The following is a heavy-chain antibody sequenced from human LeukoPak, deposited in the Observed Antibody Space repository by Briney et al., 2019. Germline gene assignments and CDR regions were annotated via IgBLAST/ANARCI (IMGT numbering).Heavy chain of an antibody. CDR3: ARDGVMITFGGVIVIPGPIDY. CDR1: GFTFSSYA. CDR2: ISYDGSNK. Sequence: GGSLRLSCAASGFTFSSYAMHWVRQAPGKGLEWVAVISYDGSNKYYADSVKGRFTISRDNSKNTLYLQMNSLRAEDTAVYYCARDGVMITFGGVIVIPGPIDYWGQGTLVTVS. J-gene: IGHJ4*02. V-gene: IGHV3-30-3*01. D-gene: IGHD3-16*02.